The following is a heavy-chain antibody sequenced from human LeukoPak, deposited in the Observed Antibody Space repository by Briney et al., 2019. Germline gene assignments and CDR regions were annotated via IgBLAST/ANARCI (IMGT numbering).Heavy chain of an antibody. J-gene: IGHJ4*02. CDR2: MNPNSGNT. CDR1: GYTFTSYD. D-gene: IGHD6-13*01. CDR3: ARGDSSSWYVSY. V-gene: IGHV1-8*01. Sequence: GASVKVSCKASGYTFTSYDINWVRQAPGQGLECMVWMNPNSGNTVYAQKFQGRVTMTRHPSISTAYMELSSLRSEDTAVYYCARGDSSSWYVSYWGQGTLVTVSS.